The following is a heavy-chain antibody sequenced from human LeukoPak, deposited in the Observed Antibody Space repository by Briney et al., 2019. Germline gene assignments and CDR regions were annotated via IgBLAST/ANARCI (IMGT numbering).Heavy chain of an antibody. CDR3: ARERLTADSSGRNYYYYYYGMDV. Sequence: PSETLSLTCTVSGGSISSYYWSRIRQPPGKGLEWIGYIYYSGSTNYNPSLKSRVTISVDTSKNQFSLKLSSVTAADTAVYYCARERLTADSSGRNYYYYYYGMDVWGQGTTVTVSS. CDR2: IYYSGST. J-gene: IGHJ6*02. CDR1: GGSISSYY. D-gene: IGHD6-25*01. V-gene: IGHV4-59*01.